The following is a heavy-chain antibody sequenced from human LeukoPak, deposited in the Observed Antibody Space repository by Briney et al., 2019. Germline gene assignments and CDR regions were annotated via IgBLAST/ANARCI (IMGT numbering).Heavy chain of an antibody. Sequence: SQTLSLTCTVSSGSISSGSYYWSWIRQPAGRGLEWIGRIYTSGSTNYNPSLKTRVTMSVDTSKNQFSLKLSSVTAADTAVYYCARGPLTMTRGFDPWGQGTLVTVSS. CDR1: SGSISSGSYY. CDR2: IYTSGST. J-gene: IGHJ5*02. D-gene: IGHD4-17*01. CDR3: ARGPLTMTRGFDP. V-gene: IGHV4-61*02.